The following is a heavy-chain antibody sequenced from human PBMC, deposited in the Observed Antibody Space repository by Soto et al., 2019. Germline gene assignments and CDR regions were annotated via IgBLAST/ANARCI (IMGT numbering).Heavy chain of an antibody. CDR1: GYTFTSYY. CDR2: INPSGGST. V-gene: IGHV1-46*01. Sequence: ASVKVSCTASGYTFTSYYMHWVRQAPGQGLEWMGIINPSGGSTSYAQKFQGRVTMTRDTSTSTVYMELSSLRSEDTAVYYCARDYYDSSGYYSGYFQHWGQGTLVTVSS. J-gene: IGHJ1*01. D-gene: IGHD3-22*01. CDR3: ARDYYDSSGYYSGYFQH.